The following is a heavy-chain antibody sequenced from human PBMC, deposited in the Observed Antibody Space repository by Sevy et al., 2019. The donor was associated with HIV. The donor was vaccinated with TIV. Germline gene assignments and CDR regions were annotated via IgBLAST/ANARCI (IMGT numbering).Heavy chain of an antibody. CDR2: TYYRSKWYN. CDR3: ARDLRVYCSGGSCNTPFDY. J-gene: IGHJ4*02. V-gene: IGHV6-1*01. D-gene: IGHD2-15*01. CDR1: GDSVSSNSAA. Sequence: KQSQTLSLTCAISGDSVSSNSAAWNWIRQSPSRGLEWLGRTYYRSKWYNDYAVSVKSRITINRETSRNQFSLQLNSVTPEDTAVYYCARDLRVYCSGGSCNTPFDYWGQGTLVTVSS.